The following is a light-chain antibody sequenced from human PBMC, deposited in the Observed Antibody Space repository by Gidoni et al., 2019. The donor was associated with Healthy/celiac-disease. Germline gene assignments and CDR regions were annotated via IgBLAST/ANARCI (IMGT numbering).Light chain of an antibody. CDR1: QGISSA. Sequence: AIQFTQSPSSLSASVGDRVTITCRASQGISSALAWYQQKPGQAPKLLIYDASSWESGVPSRISSSRSGTNFTLTISSRQHEDVATNYCQQFNSNTPITFGQGTRLEIK. V-gene: IGKV1-13*02. CDR2: DAS. CDR3: QQFNSNTPIT. J-gene: IGKJ5*01.